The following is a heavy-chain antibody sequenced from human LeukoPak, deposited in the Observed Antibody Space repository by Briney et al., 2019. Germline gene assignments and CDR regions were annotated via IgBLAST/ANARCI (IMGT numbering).Heavy chain of an antibody. CDR1: GGSISSSNW. J-gene: IGHJ5*02. Sequence: SGTLSLTCAVSGGSISSSNWWSWVRQPPGKGLEWIGEIYHSGSTNYNTSLKSRVTISVDKSKNQFSLKLSSVTAADTAVYYCARDLGSRLEKINYNWFDPWGQGTLVTVSS. V-gene: IGHV4-4*02. CDR3: ARDLGSRLEKINYNWFDP. D-gene: IGHD3-10*01. CDR2: IYHSGST.